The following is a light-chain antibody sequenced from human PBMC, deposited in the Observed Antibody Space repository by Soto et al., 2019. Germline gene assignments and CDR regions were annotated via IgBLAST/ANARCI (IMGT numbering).Light chain of an antibody. V-gene: IGKV3-20*01. Sequence: EIVLTQSPATLSLSPGERAILSCRASQSVSTFLAWFQQKPGQPPRLLIYGASSRATGIPDRFSGSGSGTDFTLSISRLEPEDFAVYYCQSYGSSRTFGHGTKVDI. CDR1: QSVSTF. CDR2: GAS. J-gene: IGKJ1*01. CDR3: QSYGSSRT.